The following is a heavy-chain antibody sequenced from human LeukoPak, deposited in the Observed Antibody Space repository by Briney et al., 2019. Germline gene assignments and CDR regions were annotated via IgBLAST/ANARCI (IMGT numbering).Heavy chain of an antibody. J-gene: IGHJ1*01. CDR2: INHSGST. D-gene: IGHD6-13*01. Sequence: PSETLSLTCAVYGGSFSGYYRSWIRQPPGKGLEWIGEINHSGSTNYNPSLKSRVTISVDTSKNQFSLKLSSVTAADTAVYYCARGPWYSSSWYGFQHWGQGTLVTVSS. CDR1: GGSFSGYY. CDR3: ARGPWYSSSWYGFQH. V-gene: IGHV4-34*01.